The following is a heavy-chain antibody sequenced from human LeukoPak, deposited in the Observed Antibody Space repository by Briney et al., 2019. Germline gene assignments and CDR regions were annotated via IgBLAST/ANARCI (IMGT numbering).Heavy chain of an antibody. J-gene: IGHJ5*02. D-gene: IGHD5-24*01. CDR3: ARDYNNLFDP. CDR1: GGSIGSSSYY. V-gene: IGHV4-39*02. Sequence: SETLSLTCTVSGGSIGSSSYYWGWIRKPPGKGLEYIGSIYYSGRTYYSPSLKSRVTISIDTSKNQFSLKLSSVTAADTAMYYCARDYNNLFDPWGQGVLVTVSS. CDR2: IYYSGRT.